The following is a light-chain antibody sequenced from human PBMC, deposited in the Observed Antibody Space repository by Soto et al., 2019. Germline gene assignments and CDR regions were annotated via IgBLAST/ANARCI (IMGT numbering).Light chain of an antibody. V-gene: IGLV2-8*01. CDR3: SSYAGSNTVL. J-gene: IGLJ2*01. CDR2: EVT. Sequence: QSALTQPPSASGSPGQSVTISCTGTSSDVGGYNCVSWYQQHPGKAPQLMIYEVTKRPSGVPDRFSGSKSGNTASLTVSGLQAEDEADYYCSSYAGSNTVLFGGGTQLPVL. CDR1: SSDVGGYNC.